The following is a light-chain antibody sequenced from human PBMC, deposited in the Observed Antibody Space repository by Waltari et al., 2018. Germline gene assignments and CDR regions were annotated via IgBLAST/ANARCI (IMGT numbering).Light chain of an antibody. J-gene: IGLJ3*02. V-gene: IGLV2-23*01. CDR2: EAS. CDR1: SSVVVSYTL. CDR3: CSFAASNTLV. Sequence: QSALTQPASVSGSPGQSITISCTGTSSVVVSYTLCSWYQQHPGKAPKLMIYEASKRPSGVSNRFSGSKSGSTASLTISGLQAEDEASYYCCSFAASNTLVFGGGTRLTVL.